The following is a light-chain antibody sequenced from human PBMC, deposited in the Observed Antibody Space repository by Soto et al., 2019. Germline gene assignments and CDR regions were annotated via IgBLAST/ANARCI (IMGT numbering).Light chain of an antibody. CDR3: QQYGSSPRT. J-gene: IGKJ5*01. V-gene: IGKV3-20*01. CDR2: GAS. CDR1: QSVNSNY. Sequence: ETVLTQSPGTLSLSPGERATLSCRASQSVNSNYLAWYQQKPGQAPRLLIYGASSRATGIPDRFSGSGSGTDFTLTISRLEPEDFAEYYCQQYGSSPRTFGQGTRLEIK.